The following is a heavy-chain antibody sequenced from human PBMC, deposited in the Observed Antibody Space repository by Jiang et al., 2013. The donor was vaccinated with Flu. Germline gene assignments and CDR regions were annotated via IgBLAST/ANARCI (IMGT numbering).Heavy chain of an antibody. J-gene: IGHJ4*02. CDR1: GFSLSTSGVG. CDR2: IYWNDDK. CDR3: AHVRIFMVYYFVQ. D-gene: IGHD2-8*01. V-gene: IGHV2-5*01. Sequence: KPTQTLTLTCTFSGFSLSTSGVGVGWIRQPPGKALEWLALIYWNDDKRYCPSLKSRLTITKDTSKTRWPPPLIMTNMDPVDTATYYCAHVRIFMVYYFVQLGPGNPGHRLL.